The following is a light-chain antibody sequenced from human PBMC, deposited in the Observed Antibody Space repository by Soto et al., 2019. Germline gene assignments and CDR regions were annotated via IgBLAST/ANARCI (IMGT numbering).Light chain of an antibody. CDR1: QSVSSN. CDR2: GAS. J-gene: IGKJ5*01. CDR3: QQYGRSPLT. Sequence: IEMTQSPATLSVSPGERASRSCRASQSVSSNLAWYQQKPGQAPRLLIYGASSRATGIPDRFSGSGSGTDFTLTISRLEPEDFAVYYCQQYGRSPLTFGQGTRLEIK. V-gene: IGKV3-20*01.